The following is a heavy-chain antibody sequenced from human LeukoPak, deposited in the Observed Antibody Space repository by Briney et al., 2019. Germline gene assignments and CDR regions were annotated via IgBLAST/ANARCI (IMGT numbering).Heavy chain of an antibody. J-gene: IGHJ4*02. D-gene: IGHD6-25*01. V-gene: IGHV4-59*01. CDR3: ARTSATAGLDY. CDR2: INHTGST. CDR1: GGSISSYY. Sequence: SETLSLTCTVSGGSISSYYWSWIRQPPGKGLEWIGYINHTGSTSYNPSLKSRVTISIDMSKNQFSLKLSSVTAADTALYYCARTSATAGLDYWGQGSLVTVSS.